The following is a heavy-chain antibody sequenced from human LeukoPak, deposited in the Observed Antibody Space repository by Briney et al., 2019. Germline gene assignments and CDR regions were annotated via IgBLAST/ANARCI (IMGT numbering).Heavy chain of an antibody. D-gene: IGHD4-17*01. CDR2: ISGSGGST. V-gene: IGHV3-23*01. CDR3: AKDTSLTTVTTLGSFDY. CDR1: GFTFSSYA. J-gene: IGHJ4*02. Sequence: GGSLRLSCAASGFTFSSYAMSWVRQAPGKGLEWVSAISGSGGSTYYADSVKGRFTISRDNSKNTLYLQMNSLRAEDTAVYYCAKDTSLTTVTTLGSFDYWGQGTLVTVSS.